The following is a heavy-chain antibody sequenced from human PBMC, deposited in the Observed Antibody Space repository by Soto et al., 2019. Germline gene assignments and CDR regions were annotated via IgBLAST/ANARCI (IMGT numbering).Heavy chain of an antibody. V-gene: IGHV6-1*01. CDR2: TYYRSKWYD. Sequence: PSQTLSLTCAISGGSVSSNTVAWNWIRQSPSRGLEWLGRTYYRSKWYDDYAESVKSRITINPDTPKNQFSLHLNPVTLEDTAVYYCAMSWFGHQVHWFDSWGQGTLVTVAS. CDR1: GGSVSSNTVA. D-gene: IGHD3-16*01. CDR3: AMSWFGHQVHWFDS. J-gene: IGHJ5*01.